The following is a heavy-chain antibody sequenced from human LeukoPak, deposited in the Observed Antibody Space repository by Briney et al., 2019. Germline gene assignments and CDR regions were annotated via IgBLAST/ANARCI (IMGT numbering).Heavy chain of an antibody. D-gene: IGHD1-26*01. J-gene: IGHJ4*02. CDR3: TRDRAHGTQDY. CDR1: GGSITNYH. Sequence: PSETLSLTCSVSGGSITNYHWSWIRQPPGKRLEWIGYIRSGESAMYNPSLESRVTMSVDTPMNHFSLRLNSLTAADTAVYFCTRDRAHGTQDYWGQGTLVTVS. CDR2: IRSGESA. V-gene: IGHV4-59*12.